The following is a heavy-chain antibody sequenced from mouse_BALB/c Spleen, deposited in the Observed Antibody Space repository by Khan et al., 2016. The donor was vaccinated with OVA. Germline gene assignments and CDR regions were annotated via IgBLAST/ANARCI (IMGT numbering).Heavy chain of an antibody. V-gene: IGHV1S41*01. CDR3: ARSNYYGSGLYAMDY. D-gene: IGHD1-1*01. CDR1: GYTFTSYR. Sequence: DLVMPGAAVTLSCKASGYTFTSYRMNWIKQRPGQGLEWIGRIAPGSGSTSSNDMFKGKATLTVDASSSTAYIQLSSLSSEDSAVYYCARSNYYGSGLYAMDYWGQGTSVTVSA. J-gene: IGHJ4*01. CDR2: IAPGSGST.